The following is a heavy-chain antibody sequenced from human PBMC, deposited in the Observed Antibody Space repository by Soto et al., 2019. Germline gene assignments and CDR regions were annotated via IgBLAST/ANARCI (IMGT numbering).Heavy chain of an antibody. CDR3: ARDFRFSEDF. CDR1: GFIFGNYW. J-gene: IGHJ4*02. D-gene: IGHD3-3*01. V-gene: IGHV3-7*01. CDR2: IKQDGSEK. Sequence: EVQLVESGGGLVQPGGSLRLSCAASGFIFGNYWMTWIRQAPGKGLEWVGNIKQDGSEKYFADSVKGRFSISRDNAENSLYLQIHSLRAEDTAVYYCARDFRFSEDFWGQGTLVTVSS.